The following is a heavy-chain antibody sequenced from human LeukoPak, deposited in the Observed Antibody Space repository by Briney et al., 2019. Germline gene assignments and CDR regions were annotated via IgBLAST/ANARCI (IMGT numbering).Heavy chain of an antibody. Sequence: KTGGSLRLSCAASGFTFSSYSMNWVRQAPGKGLEWVSSISSSSSYIYYADSVKGRFTITRDNSENTLYLQMHSLRAEDTAVYYCARDRPNYYGSDGHYYRRDGDYWGRGTLVSVSS. J-gene: IGHJ4*02. CDR3: ARDRPNYYGSDGHYYRRDGDY. CDR2: ISSSSSYI. V-gene: IGHV3-21*04. D-gene: IGHD3-22*01. CDR1: GFTFSSYS.